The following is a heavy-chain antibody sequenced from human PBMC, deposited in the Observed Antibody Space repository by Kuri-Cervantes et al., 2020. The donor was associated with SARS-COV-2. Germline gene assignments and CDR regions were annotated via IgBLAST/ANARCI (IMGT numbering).Heavy chain of an antibody. CDR1: GFTFSSYS. J-gene: IGHJ4*02. CDR3: ATDTPRPTAAGTLGGY. CDR2: ISSSSSTI. D-gene: IGHD6-13*01. Sequence: GESLKISCAASGFTFSSYSMNWVRQAPGKGLEWVSYISSSSSTIYYADSVKGRFTISRDNAKNSLYLQMNSLRSEDTAVYYCATDTPRPTAAGTLGGYWGQGTLVTVSS. V-gene: IGHV3-48*01.